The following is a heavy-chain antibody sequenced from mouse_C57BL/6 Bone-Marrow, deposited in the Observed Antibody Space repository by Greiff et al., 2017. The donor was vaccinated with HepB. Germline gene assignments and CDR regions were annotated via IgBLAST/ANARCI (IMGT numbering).Heavy chain of an antibody. D-gene: IGHD3-2*02. CDR3: ARDSSGYNWFAY. CDR2: IDPSDSET. J-gene: IGHJ3*01. Sequence: QVQLQQPGAELVRPGSSVKLSCKASGYTFTSYWMHWVKQRPIQGLEWIGNIDPSDSETHYNQKFKDKATLTVDKSSSTAYMQLSSLTSEDSAVYYCARDSSGYNWFAYWGQGTLVTVSA. V-gene: IGHV1-52*01. CDR1: GYTFTSYW.